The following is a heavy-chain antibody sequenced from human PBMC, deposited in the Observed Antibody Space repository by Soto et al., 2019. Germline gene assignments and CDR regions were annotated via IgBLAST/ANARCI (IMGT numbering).Heavy chain of an antibody. CDR2: IIPIFGTA. V-gene: IGHV1-69*13. Sequence: SVKVSCKASGGTFSSYAISWVRQAPGQGLEWMGGIIPIFGTANYAQKFQGRVTITADESTSTAYMELSSLRSEDTAVYYCARAPVDYYDSSGYWSPWGQGTLVTVSS. CDR3: ARAPVDYYDSSGYWSP. J-gene: IGHJ5*02. D-gene: IGHD3-22*01. CDR1: GGTFSSYA.